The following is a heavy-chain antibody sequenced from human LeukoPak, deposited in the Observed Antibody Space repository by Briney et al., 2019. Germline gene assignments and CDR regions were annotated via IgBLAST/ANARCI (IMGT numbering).Heavy chain of an antibody. J-gene: IGHJ4*02. CDR3: ARGSLREDIDY. D-gene: IGHD2-15*01. CDR1: GYTFTSYD. CDR2: INPYSGNT. V-gene: IGHV1-8*01. Sequence: ASVKVSCKASGYTFTSYDINWVRQATGQGLEWMGWINPYSGNTDYAQKLQGRVTMTRNTSISTAYMELSSLRSDDTAVYYCARGSLREDIDYWGQGTRVTVSS.